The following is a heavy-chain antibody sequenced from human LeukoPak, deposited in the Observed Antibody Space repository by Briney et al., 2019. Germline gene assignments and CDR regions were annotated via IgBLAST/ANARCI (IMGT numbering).Heavy chain of an antibody. D-gene: IGHD7-27*01. CDR2: MNPNSGGT. V-gene: IGHV1-2*02. J-gene: IGHJ3*02. CDR1: GYTFTGYH. CDR3: ARELGRNAFDI. Sequence: GASVKVSCKASGYTFTGYHMYWMRQAPGQGLECMGWMNPNSGGTNYAQKFQGRITMTRDTSISTAYMELSRLRSDDTAVYYCARELGRNAFDIWGQGTMVTVSS.